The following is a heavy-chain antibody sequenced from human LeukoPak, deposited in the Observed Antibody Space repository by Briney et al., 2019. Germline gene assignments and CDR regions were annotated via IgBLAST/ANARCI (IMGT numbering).Heavy chain of an antibody. CDR2: MNPNSGNT. CDR3: AVHYSVVGLGELSLPVY. CDR1: GYTFTGYY. V-gene: IGHV1-8*03. J-gene: IGHJ4*02. Sequence: ASVKVSCKTSGYTFTGYYIHWVRQATGQGLEWMGWMNPNSGNTGYAQKFQGRVTITRNTSISTAYMELSSLRSEDTAVYYCAVHYSVVGLGELSLPVYWGQGTLVTVSS. D-gene: IGHD3-16*02.